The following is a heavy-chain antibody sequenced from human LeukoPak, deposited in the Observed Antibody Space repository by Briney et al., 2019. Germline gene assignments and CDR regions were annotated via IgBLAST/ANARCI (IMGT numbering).Heavy chain of an antibody. Sequence: PGGSLRLSCAASGFTFSSYDMHWVRQAPGEGLEWVAVMWSDGSNKYHADSVKGRFTISRGNSKNTLYLQMNSLRAEDTAVYYCARNSALDYWGQGTLVTVSS. V-gene: IGHV3-33*01. CDR3: ARNSALDY. CDR2: MWSDGSNK. J-gene: IGHJ4*02. CDR1: GFTFSSYD. D-gene: IGHD2/OR15-2a*01.